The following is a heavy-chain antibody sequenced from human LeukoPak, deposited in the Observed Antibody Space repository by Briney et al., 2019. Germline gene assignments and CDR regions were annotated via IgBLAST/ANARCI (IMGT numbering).Heavy chain of an antibody. D-gene: IGHD2-2*01. J-gene: IGHJ6*02. V-gene: IGHV1-18*01. CDR2: ISAYNGNT. Sequence: ASVKVSCKASGYTFTSYGISWVRQAPGQGLEWMGWISAYNGNTNYAQKLQGRVTMTTDTSTSTAYMELRSLRSDDTAVYYWARDALMNRPAATLSKYYYYYYGMDVWGQGTTVTVSS. CDR3: ARDALMNRPAATLSKYYYYYYGMDV. CDR1: GYTFTSYG.